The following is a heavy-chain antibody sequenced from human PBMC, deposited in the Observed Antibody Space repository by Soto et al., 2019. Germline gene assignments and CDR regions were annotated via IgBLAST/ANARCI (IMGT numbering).Heavy chain of an antibody. CDR3: TTWAGIIGLYPLDS. D-gene: IGHD6-19*01. Sequence: EVLLVESGGGLVKPGGSLRLSCAASGFTFTNVWMNLVRKAPGKGLEWVGRIKDKTEGEATDYAAPVKGRFSISRDDLKNTLNLQMNSLKTDDTAVYYCTTWAGIIGLYPLDSWGQGTLVPVSS. V-gene: IGHV3-15*07. CDR1: GFTFTNVW. J-gene: IGHJ4*02. CDR2: IKDKTEGEAT.